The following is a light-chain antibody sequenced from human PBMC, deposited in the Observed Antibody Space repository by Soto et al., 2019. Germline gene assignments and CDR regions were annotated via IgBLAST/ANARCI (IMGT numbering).Light chain of an antibody. Sequence: EIVLTQSPGTLSLSPGERATLSCRASQSVTNFLAWYQQKPGQSPSLLIYNASPRATGIPARFSGSGSGTDFTPNTSSLEPEDFAVYYCHQRYRWSKTSGQGTKVEI. J-gene: IGKJ1*01. CDR1: QSVTNF. CDR3: HQRYRWSKT. V-gene: IGKV3-11*01. CDR2: NAS.